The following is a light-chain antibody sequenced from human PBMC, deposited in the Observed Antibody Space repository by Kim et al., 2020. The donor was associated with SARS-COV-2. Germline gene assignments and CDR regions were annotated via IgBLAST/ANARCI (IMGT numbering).Light chain of an antibody. CDR2: DVS. J-gene: IGLJ2*01. Sequence: SFTSFCTGTSSDGGGYNYVSWYQQHPGKAPKLMIYDVSNRPSGVSNRFSGSKSGNTASLTISGLQAEDEADYYCSSYTSSSTRGVVFGGGTQLTVL. V-gene: IGLV2-14*03. CDR1: SSDGGGYNY. CDR3: SSYTSSSTRGVV.